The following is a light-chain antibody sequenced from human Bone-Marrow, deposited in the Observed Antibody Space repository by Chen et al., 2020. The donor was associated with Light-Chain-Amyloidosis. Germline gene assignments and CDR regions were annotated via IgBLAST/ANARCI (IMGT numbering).Light chain of an antibody. V-gene: IGKV1-5*03. CDR2: KAS. Sequence: DIQMTQSPSTLSTSVGDSVTITCRASQTINSWLAWYQQKPGKAPKLLIYKASSLESGVPSRFSGSGSGTEFTLTISSLRPDDFATYFCQQYHSYSRTFGQGTKVEIK. CDR3: QQYHSYSRT. CDR1: QTINSW. J-gene: IGKJ1*01.